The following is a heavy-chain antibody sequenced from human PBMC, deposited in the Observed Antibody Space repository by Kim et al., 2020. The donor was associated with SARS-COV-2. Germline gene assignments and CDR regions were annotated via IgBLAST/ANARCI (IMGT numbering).Heavy chain of an antibody. D-gene: IGHD2-15*01. CDR1: GGSFSGYY. J-gene: IGHJ4*02. V-gene: IGHV4-34*01. Sequence: SETLSLTCAVYGGSFSGYYWSWIRQPPGKGLEWIGEINHSGSTNYNPSLKSRVTISVDTSKNQFSLKLSSVTAADTAVYYCARLAAATRSLDYWGQGTLVTVSS. CDR3: ARLAAATRSLDY. CDR2: INHSGST.